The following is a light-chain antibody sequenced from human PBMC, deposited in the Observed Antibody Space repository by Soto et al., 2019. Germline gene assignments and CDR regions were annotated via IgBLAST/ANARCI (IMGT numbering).Light chain of an antibody. CDR1: QSIFSY. J-gene: IGKJ4*01. CDR2: GAN. Sequence: DIQMTQSPPSLSASVGDRVTITCRASQSIFSYLNWYQQKPGQAPKLLIFGANNLQTGVPSRFSGGGSGTDFTLTISGLLPADSATYYCLESYSGVLFDFGGGPK. CDR3: LESYSGVLFD. V-gene: IGKV1-39*01.